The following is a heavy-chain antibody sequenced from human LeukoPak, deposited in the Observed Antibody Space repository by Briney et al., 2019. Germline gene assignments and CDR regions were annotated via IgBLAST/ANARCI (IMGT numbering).Heavy chain of an antibody. V-gene: IGHV3-66*01. D-gene: IGHD5-24*01. J-gene: IGHJ4*02. CDR1: GFTVSSNY. CDR2: IYSGGST. Sequence: PGGSLRLSCAASGFTVSSNYMSWVRQAPGKGLEWVSVIYSGGSTYYADSVKGRFTISRDNSKNTLYLQMHSLRAEDTAVYYCAKDGKEMATITGPWWRGSHLDYWGQGTLVTVSS. CDR3: AKDGKEMATITGPWWRGSHLDY.